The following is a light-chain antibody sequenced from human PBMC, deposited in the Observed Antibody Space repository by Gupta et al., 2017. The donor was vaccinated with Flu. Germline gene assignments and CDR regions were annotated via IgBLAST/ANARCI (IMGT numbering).Light chain of an antibody. CDR2: GAS. Sequence: PGTLSLSPGERATLSCRASQTVSRNFLAWYQQKPGQAPRLLISGASSRATGIPDRFSGSGSGTDFTLTINRLEPEDFAVYYCQQYGSLYSFGQGTKLEI. CDR1: QTVSRNF. V-gene: IGKV3-20*01. CDR3: QQYGSLYS. J-gene: IGKJ2*03.